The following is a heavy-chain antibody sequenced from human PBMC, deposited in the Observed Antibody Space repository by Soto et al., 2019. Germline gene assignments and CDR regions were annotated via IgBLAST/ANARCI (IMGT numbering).Heavy chain of an antibody. J-gene: IGHJ6*02. Sequence: ASVKVSCKASGGTFSSYAISWVRQAPGQGLEWMGGIIPIFGKANYAQKFQGRVTITADESTSPAYMELSSLRSEDKAVYYCAREGSGSILRDYYGMDVWGQGTTVNVSS. CDR2: IIPIFGKA. D-gene: IGHD3-3*01. CDR1: GGTFSSYA. CDR3: AREGSGSILRDYYGMDV. V-gene: IGHV1-69*13.